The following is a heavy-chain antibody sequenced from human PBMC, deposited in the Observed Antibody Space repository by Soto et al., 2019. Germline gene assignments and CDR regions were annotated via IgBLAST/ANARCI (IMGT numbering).Heavy chain of an antibody. J-gene: IGHJ4*02. V-gene: IGHV3-48*02. D-gene: IGHD5-18*01. CDR3: ARDPQSSYGGQPLDY. CDR1: GFTFSSYS. Sequence: GGSLRLSCAASGFTFSSYSMNWVRQAPGKGLEWVSYISSSSSTIYYADSVKGRFTISRDNAKNSLYLQMNSLRDEDTAVYYCARDPQSSYGGQPLDYWGQGTLVTVSS. CDR2: ISSSSSTI.